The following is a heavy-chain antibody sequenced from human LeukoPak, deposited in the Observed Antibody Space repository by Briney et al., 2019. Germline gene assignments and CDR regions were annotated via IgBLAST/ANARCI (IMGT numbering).Heavy chain of an antibody. Sequence: SVKVSCKASGGTLSNSAISWVRLAPGQELDWMGRISPMLGIPTYAQKFRGRVTITADKSTNTAYMELSSLRSDDTAVYYCARDLEYKPGWHFMDYWGKGPRVTVSS. CDR1: GGTLSNSA. V-gene: IGHV1-69*04. J-gene: IGHJ4*02. CDR2: ISPMLGIP. D-gene: IGHD6-19*01. CDR3: ARDLEYKPGWHFMDY.